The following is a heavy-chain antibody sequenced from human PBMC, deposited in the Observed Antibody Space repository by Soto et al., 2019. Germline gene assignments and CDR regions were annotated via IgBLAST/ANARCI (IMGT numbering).Heavy chain of an antibody. V-gene: IGHV3-64*01. CDR2: ISSNGGST. D-gene: IGHD1-1*01. J-gene: IGHJ4*02. CDR3: ARGPGYYFDY. Sequence: EVPLVESGGGLVQPGGTLRLSCAASGITFSSYAMHWVRQAPGKGLEYVSAISSNGGSTYYANSVNGRFTISTDNSKNTLYLQMGTLRAEDRAGYYCARGPGYYFDYWCQGTRVTVSS. CDR1: GITFSSYA.